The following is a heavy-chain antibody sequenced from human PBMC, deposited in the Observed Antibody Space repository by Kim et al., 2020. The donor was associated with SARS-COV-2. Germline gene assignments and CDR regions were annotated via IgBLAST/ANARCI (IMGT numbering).Heavy chain of an antibody. V-gene: IGHV3-30*18. CDR1: GFTFSNYA. CDR3: VKDREYCSGGTCYNGILDH. J-gene: IGHJ4*02. Sequence: GGSLRLSCAASGFTFSNYAMHWVRQAPGKGLESMAVISHDGSKEYYGDSVKGRFTISRDNSRNTLSLQMNSLRGEDTAVYSCVKDREYCSGGTCYNGILDHWGQGTLVTVSS. D-gene: IGHD2-15*01. CDR2: ISHDGSKE.